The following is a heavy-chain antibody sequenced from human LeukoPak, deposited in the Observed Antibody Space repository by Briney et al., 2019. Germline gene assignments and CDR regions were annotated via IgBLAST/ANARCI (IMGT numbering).Heavy chain of an antibody. D-gene: IGHD4-11*01. V-gene: IGHV4-61*02. Sequence: SQTLSLTCTVSGGSISSGSYYWSWIRQPAGKGLEWIGRIYTSGSTNYNPSLKSRVTISVDTSKNQFSLKLSSVTAADTAVYYCAREWTYSNYFDYWGQGPWSPSPQ. CDR3: AREWTYSNYFDY. CDR1: GGSISSGSYY. CDR2: IYTSGST. J-gene: IGHJ4*02.